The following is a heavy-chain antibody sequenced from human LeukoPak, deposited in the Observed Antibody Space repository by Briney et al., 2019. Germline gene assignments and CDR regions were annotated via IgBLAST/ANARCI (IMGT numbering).Heavy chain of an antibody. CDR1: GGTFSSYA. J-gene: IGHJ4*02. V-gene: IGHV1-69*01. Sequence: SVKVSCKASGGTFSSYAISWVRQAPGQGLEWMGGIISIFGTANYAQKFQGRVTITADESTSTAYMELSSLRSEDTAVYYCARDCSGSRSSGWYWGLWGQGTLVTVSS. CDR2: IISIFGTA. CDR3: ARDCSGSRSSGWYWGL. D-gene: IGHD6-19*01.